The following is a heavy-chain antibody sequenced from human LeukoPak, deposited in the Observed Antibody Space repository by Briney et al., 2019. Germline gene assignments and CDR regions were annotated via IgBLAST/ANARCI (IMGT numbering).Heavy chain of an antibody. D-gene: IGHD4-17*01. Sequence: SQTLSLTCAVSGGSISSGGYSWSWIRQPAGKGLEWIGRIYTSGSIHYNPSLKSRVTISVDTSKNQFSLKLNSVTAADTAVYYCVKNGDYFLAHWSQGTLVSVSS. CDR3: VKNGDYFLAH. CDR1: GGSISSGGYS. J-gene: IGHJ4*02. V-gene: IGHV4-61*02. CDR2: IYTSGSI.